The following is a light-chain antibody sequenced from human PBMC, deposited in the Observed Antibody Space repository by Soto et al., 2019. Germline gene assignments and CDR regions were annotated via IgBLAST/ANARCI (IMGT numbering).Light chain of an antibody. CDR2: DAS. J-gene: IGKJ2*01. CDR1: QSISSW. Sequence: DIQMTQSPSTLSSSLGDRATITCRASQSISSWLAWYQQKPGQAPKLLIYDASSLESGVPARFSGSGSGTDFTLTISSLQPDDFAAYYCQQYNSYLYTFGQGTKLEIK. CDR3: QQYNSYLYT. V-gene: IGKV1-5*01.